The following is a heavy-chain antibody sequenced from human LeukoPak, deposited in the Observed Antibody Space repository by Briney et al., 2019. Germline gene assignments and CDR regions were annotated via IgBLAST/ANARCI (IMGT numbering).Heavy chain of an antibody. V-gene: IGHV1-2*02. CDR2: INPNSGGT. J-gene: IGHJ6*03. CDR3: AAPVLYSGYYMDV. Sequence: GASVKVSCKASGYTFTGYYMHWVRQAPGQGLEWMGWINPNSGGTNYAQKFRGRVTMTRDTSISTAYMELSRLRSDDTAVYYCAAPVLYSGYYMDVWGKGTTVTVSS. CDR1: GYTFTGYY. D-gene: IGHD1-26*01.